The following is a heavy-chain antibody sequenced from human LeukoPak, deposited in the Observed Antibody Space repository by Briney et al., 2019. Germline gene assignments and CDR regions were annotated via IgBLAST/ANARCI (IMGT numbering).Heavy chain of an antibody. CDR1: GFIFSSYW. CDR2: IKSDGSST. Sequence: GGSLRLSCAASGFIFSSYWMHWVRQAPGKGLVWVSRIKSDGSSTDYADSVKGRFTTSRDNAQNTLYLHMNSLRVEDTAVYYCARDRDWLPLDYWGQGTLVTVSS. J-gene: IGHJ4*02. CDR3: ARDRDWLPLDY. D-gene: IGHD3/OR15-3a*01. V-gene: IGHV3-74*01.